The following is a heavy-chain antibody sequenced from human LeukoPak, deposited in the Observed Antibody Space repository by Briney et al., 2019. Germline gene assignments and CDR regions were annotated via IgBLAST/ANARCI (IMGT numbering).Heavy chain of an antibody. V-gene: IGHV3-30*03. J-gene: IGHJ4*02. CDR2: ISYDGSNK. CDR3: ASGRGSYLDY. Sequence: QPGRSLRLSCAASGFTFSSYGMHWVRQAPGKGLEWVAVISYDGSNKYYADSVKGRFTISRDNSKNTLYLQMNSLRAEDTAVYYCASGRGSYLDYWGQGTLVTVSS. CDR1: GFTFSSYG. D-gene: IGHD1-26*01.